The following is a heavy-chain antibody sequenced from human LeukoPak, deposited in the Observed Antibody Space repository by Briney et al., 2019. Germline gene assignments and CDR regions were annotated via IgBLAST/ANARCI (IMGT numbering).Heavy chain of an antibody. J-gene: IGHJ4*02. Sequence: GGSLRLSCAASGFTLSSYWMSWVRQAPGKGLEWVANIKQDGSEKYYVDSVKGRFTISRDNAKNSLYLQMNSLRAEDTAVYYCARDRANFDYWGQGTLVTVSS. CDR1: GFTLSSYW. CDR3: ARDRANFDY. CDR2: IKQDGSEK. D-gene: IGHD3-10*01. V-gene: IGHV3-7*01.